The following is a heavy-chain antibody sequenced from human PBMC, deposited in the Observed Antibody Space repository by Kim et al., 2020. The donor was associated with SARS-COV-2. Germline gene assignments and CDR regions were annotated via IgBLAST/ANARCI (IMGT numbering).Heavy chain of an antibody. J-gene: IGHJ2*01. CDR2: VSGSGGTT. Sequence: GGSLRLFCAASGFTFNNYAMNWVRQAPGKGLECVSAVSGSGGTTYYADSVKGRLTISRDNSKNTLYLQMNSLRAEDTAVYFCARDKYCTSSSCYGMGWYCDLWGRGTLVTVSS. CDR1: GFTFNNYA. V-gene: IGHV3-23*01. D-gene: IGHD2-2*01. CDR3: ARDKYCTSSSCYGMGWYCDL.